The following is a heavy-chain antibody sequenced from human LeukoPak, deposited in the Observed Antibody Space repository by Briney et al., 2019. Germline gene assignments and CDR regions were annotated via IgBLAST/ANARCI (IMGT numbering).Heavy chain of an antibody. CDR2: INSDGSST. CDR3: ARDQDGMGTTMDL. D-gene: IGHD1-1*01. CDR1: GFSFSRYW. V-gene: IGHV3-74*01. J-gene: IGHJ4*02. Sequence: GGSLRLSCVASGFSFSRYWMHWVRQAPGEGLMWVSRINSDGSSTWYADSVKGRFTISRDNARNTLSLQMSSLGVEDTALYYCARDQDGMGTTMDLWGQGTQVIVSS.